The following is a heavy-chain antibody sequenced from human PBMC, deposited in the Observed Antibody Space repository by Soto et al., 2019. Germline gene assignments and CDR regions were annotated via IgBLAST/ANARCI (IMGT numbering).Heavy chain of an antibody. CDR1: GYTFTNYG. CDR2: ISGYNGNT. Sequence: QVQVVQSGDEVKKAGASVKVSCKASGYTFTNYGFSWVRQAPGQGHEWMGWISGYNGNTKYAEKFQGRVTMTTDTSTSTAHMELRSLRSDDTAVYYCAREGQAPYYYYGMDVWGQGTAVTVSS. V-gene: IGHV1-18*01. CDR3: AREGQAPYYYYGMDV. J-gene: IGHJ6*02.